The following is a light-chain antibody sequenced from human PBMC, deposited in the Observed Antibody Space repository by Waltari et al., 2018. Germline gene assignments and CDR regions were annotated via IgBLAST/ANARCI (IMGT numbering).Light chain of an antibody. V-gene: IGLV1-44*01. CDR1: YSNIGSNT. CDR3: AAWDDSLNGHMV. J-gene: IGLJ2*01. Sequence: QSVVTQPPSVSGTPGQRVTISCSGSYSNIGSNTVNWYQQLPETAPKLLIYSNDLRPSAVPDRFSCSKSGTSASLGISGLQSEDEADYYCAAWDDSLNGHMVFGGGTKVTVL. CDR2: SND.